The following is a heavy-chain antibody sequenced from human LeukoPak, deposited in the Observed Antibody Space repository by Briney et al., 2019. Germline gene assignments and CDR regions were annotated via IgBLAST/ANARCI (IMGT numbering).Heavy chain of an antibody. J-gene: IGHJ4*02. CDR1: GFTFSSYS. D-gene: IGHD6-13*01. CDR3: AKEGSSLAPWDY. CDR2: ISSSSSYI. V-gene: IGHV3-21*04. Sequence: GGSLRLSCAASGFTFSSYSMNWVRQAPGKGLEWFSSISSSSSYIYYADSVKGRFTISRDNSKNTLYLQMNSLRAEDTAVYYCAKEGSSLAPWDYWGQGTLVTVSS.